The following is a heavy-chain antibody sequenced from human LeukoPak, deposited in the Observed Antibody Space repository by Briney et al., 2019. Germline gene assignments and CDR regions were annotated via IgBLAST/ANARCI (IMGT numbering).Heavy chain of an antibody. CDR3: TTADGGYDFWRADYFDY. CDR1: GFTFSNAW. J-gene: IGHJ4*02. Sequence: PGGSLRLSCAASGFTFSNAWMSWVRQAPGQGLEWVGRIKDKTDGGTTDYAAPVKGRFTISRDDSKNTLYLQMNSLKTEDTAVYYCTTADGGYDFWRADYFDYWGQGTLVTVSS. CDR2: IKDKTDGGTT. D-gene: IGHD3-3*01. V-gene: IGHV3-15*01.